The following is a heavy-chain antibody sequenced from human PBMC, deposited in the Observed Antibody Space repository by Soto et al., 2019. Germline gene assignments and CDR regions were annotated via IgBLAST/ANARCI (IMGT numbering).Heavy chain of an antibody. CDR1: GGSFSSYA. V-gene: IGHV1-69*06. J-gene: IGHJ4*02. D-gene: IGHD2-15*01. Sequence: GASVKISCKASGGSFSSYAISWVRQAPGQGREWMGGIIPIFGTANYAQKFQGRVTITADKSTSTAYMELSSLRSEDTAVYYCASTYCSGGSCYLCWGQGTLVTVSS. CDR2: IIPIFGTA. CDR3: ASTYCSGGSCYLC.